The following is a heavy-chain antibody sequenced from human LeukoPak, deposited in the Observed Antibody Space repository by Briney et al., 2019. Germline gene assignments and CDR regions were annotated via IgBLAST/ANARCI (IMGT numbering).Heavy chain of an antibody. CDR1: GFTSSSYW. D-gene: IGHD5-18*01. CDR2: ISYDGSNK. J-gene: IGHJ4*02. Sequence: GGSLRLSCAVSGFTSSSYWMSWVRQAPGKGLEWVAVISYDGSNKYYADSVKGRFTISRDNSKNTLYLQMNSLRAEDTAVYYCASILGGYSYGRLDYWGQGTLVTVSS. CDR3: ASILGGYSYGRLDY. V-gene: IGHV3-30*03.